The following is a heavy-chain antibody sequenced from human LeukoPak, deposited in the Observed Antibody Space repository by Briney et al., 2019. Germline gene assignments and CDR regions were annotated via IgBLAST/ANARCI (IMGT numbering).Heavy chain of an antibody. J-gene: IGHJ4*02. CDR1: GFTFSNYG. V-gene: IGHV3-30*02. CDR2: IQYDGSTK. CDR3: ARGVPAAREGGLDY. D-gene: IGHD2-2*01. Sequence: GGSLRLSCAASGFTFSNYGMHWVRQTPGKGLEWVSFIQYDGSTKYYADSVKGRFTISRDNSKSTLYLQMNSLRAEDTAVYYCARGVPAAREGGLDYWGQGTLVTVSS.